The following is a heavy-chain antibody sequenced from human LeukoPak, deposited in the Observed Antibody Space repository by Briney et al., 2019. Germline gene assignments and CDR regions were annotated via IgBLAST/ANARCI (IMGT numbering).Heavy chain of an antibody. Sequence: GGSLRLSCAASGFTLSSYAMSWVRQAPGKGLEWVSAISGSGGSTYYADSVKGRFTISRDNSKNTLYLQMNSLRAEDTAVYYCAKGVAAAGKNWFDPWGQGTLVTVSS. J-gene: IGHJ5*02. CDR3: AKGVAAAGKNWFDP. CDR2: ISGSGGST. D-gene: IGHD6-13*01. V-gene: IGHV3-23*01. CDR1: GFTLSSYA.